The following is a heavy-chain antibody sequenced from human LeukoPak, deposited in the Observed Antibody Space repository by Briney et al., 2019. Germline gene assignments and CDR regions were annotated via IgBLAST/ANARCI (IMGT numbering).Heavy chain of an antibody. D-gene: IGHD3-22*01. Sequence: SETLSLTCAVYGGSFSGYYWSWIRQPPGKGLEWIGEINHSGSTNYNPSLKSRVTISVDTSKNQFSLKLSSVTAADTAVYYCARAHFYSSGSFDYWGQGTLVTVSS. CDR1: GGSFSGYY. CDR2: INHSGST. J-gene: IGHJ4*02. V-gene: IGHV4-34*01. CDR3: ARAHFYSSGSFDY.